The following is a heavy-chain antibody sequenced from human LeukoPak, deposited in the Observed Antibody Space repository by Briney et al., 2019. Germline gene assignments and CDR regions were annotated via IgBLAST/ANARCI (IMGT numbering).Heavy chain of an antibody. D-gene: IGHD6-13*01. CDR3: ARELSIAAAGSTLDY. CDR2: IWYDGSNK. J-gene: IGHJ4*02. CDR1: GFTFSSYG. Sequence: GGSLRLSCAASGFTFSSYGMHWVRQAPGKGLEWVAVIWYDGSNKYYADSVKGRFTISRDNSKNTLYLQMNSLRAEDTAVYYCARELSIAAAGSTLDYWGQGTLVTVSS. V-gene: IGHV3-33*01.